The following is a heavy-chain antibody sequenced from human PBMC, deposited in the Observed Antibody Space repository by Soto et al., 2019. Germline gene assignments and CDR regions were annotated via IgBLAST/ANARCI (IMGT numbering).Heavy chain of an antibody. CDR3: AKARSGGYDLYYFDY. V-gene: IGHV3-30*18. D-gene: IGHD5-12*01. CDR2: ISYDGSNK. J-gene: IGHJ4*02. CDR1: GFTFSSYG. Sequence: QVQLVESGGGVVQPGRSLRLSCAASGFTFSSYGMHWVRQAPGKGLEWVAVISYDGSNKYYADSVKGRFTISRDNSKNTLYMQMNRLRAEDTAVYYCAKARSGGYDLYYFDYWGQGTLVTVSS.